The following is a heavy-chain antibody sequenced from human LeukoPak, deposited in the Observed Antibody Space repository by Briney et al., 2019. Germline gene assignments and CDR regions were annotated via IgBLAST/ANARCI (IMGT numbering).Heavy chain of an antibody. CDR2: IYDSGNT. CDR1: GGSISSYY. D-gene: IGHD3-10*01. Sequence: SETLSLTCTVSGGSISSYYWSWIRQPPGTGLEWIAYIYDSGNTDYNPSLKSRVTISVDTSKNQFSLKLSSVTAADTAEYYCARSVVRGPNDYWGQGTLVTVSA. CDR3: ARSVVRGPNDY. J-gene: IGHJ4*02. V-gene: IGHV4-59*01.